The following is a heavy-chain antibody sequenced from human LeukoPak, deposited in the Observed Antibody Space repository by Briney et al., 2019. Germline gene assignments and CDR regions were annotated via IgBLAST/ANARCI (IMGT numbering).Heavy chain of an antibody. CDR1: GGSFTGYS. CDR3: GRGRASTYYYGSGKSTYFDY. V-gene: IGHV4-34*01. Sequence: SETLSLTCAVYGGSFTGYSWSWVRQPPGKGLEWIGEINHSGSTNYNPSLKNRVTISVDTSKNQFSLKLSSVTAADTAVYYCGRGRASTYYYGSGKSTYFDYWGQGTLVTVSS. CDR2: INHSGST. J-gene: IGHJ4*02. D-gene: IGHD3-10*01.